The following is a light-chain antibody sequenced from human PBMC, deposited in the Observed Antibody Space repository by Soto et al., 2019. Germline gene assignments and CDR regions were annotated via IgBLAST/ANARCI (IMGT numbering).Light chain of an antibody. J-gene: IGKJ2*01. CDR3: QQSFSTPIT. V-gene: IGKV1-39*01. Sequence: DIQMTQSPSSLSASVGDIVTLTCRASQSISTYLNWYQQKPGKAPNLLIYAASSVQSGVPSRFSGCGSGTDFTLTISNLQPEDFATYYCQQSFSTPITFGQGTKLEIK. CDR1: QSISTY. CDR2: AAS.